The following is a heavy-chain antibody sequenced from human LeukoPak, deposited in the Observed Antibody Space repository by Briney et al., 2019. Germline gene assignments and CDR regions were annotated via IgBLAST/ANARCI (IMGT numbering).Heavy chain of an antibody. CDR1: GGSISSGSYY. Sequence: SQTLSLTCTVSGGSISSGSYYWSWIRQPAGKGLEWVGRIYTSGSTNYNPSLKSRVTISVDTSKNQFSLKLSSVTAADTAVYYCASLWNDGGFDYWGQGTLVTVSS. D-gene: IGHD1-1*01. CDR2: IYTSGST. J-gene: IGHJ4*02. V-gene: IGHV4-61*02. CDR3: ASLWNDGGFDY.